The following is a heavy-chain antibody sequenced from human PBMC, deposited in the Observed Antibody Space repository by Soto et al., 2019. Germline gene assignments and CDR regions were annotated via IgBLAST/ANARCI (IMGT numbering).Heavy chain of an antibody. D-gene: IGHD2-15*01. CDR2: IDYIGRA. J-gene: IGHJ3*02. V-gene: IGHV4-31*03. Sequence: SETLSLTCTVSGGSISSDNYFWSWIRQHPGKGLEWIGYIDYIGRAYYNPSLKSRVTTSVDTSKNQFSLRLSSVTVADTAIYYCAQEVKSAAASDGFTIWGQGTVVTVS. CDR1: GGSISSDNYF. CDR3: AQEVKSAAASDGFTI.